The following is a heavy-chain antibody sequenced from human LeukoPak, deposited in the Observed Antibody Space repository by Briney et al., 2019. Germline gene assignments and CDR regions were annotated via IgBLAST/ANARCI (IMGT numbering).Heavy chain of an antibody. V-gene: IGHV5-51*01. D-gene: IGHD3-3*01. J-gene: IGHJ4*02. Sequence: GESLQISCEGSGSIFTSYWIGWVRQVPGKGLEWMGIIYPGDSDTRYSPSFQGQVTISAHKSISTAYLQWSSLKASDTAMYYCARQGFWSGYDVGNWGQGTLVTVSS. CDR2: IYPGDSDT. CDR3: ARQGFWSGYDVGN. CDR1: GSIFTSYW.